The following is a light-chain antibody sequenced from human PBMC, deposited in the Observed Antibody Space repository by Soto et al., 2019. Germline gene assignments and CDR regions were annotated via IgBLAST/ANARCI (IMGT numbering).Light chain of an antibody. J-gene: IGLJ1*01. Sequence: QSVLTQPASMSGSPGQSITISCTGTSSDIGDYNYVSWYQQRPDEAPKLVIYDVNSRPSGVSDRFSGSKSGNTASLTISGLQTEDEADYYCCSYTSSITYVFGTGTKLTVL. CDR1: SSDIGDYNY. CDR3: CSYTSSITYV. CDR2: DVN. V-gene: IGLV2-14*01.